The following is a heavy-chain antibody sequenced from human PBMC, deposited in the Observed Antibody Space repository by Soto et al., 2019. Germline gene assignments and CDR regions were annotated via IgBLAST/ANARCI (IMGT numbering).Heavy chain of an antibody. J-gene: IGHJ4*02. CDR2: ISARGGSL. CDR3: AKGSIDYSASVDN. CDR1: GFSFSSYA. D-gene: IGHD1-26*01. Sequence: EVQLLESGGGLVQPGGSLRLSCAASGFSFSSYAMVWVRQAPGKGLEWVSVISARGGSLYFADSGKGRFTISRDNSKNVLSLEMNSLRAEDTATYFCAKGSIDYSASVDNWGQGTLVVVSS. V-gene: IGHV3-23*01.